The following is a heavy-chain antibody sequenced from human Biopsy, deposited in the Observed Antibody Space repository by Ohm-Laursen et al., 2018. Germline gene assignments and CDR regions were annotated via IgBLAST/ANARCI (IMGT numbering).Heavy chain of an antibody. CDR3: ARWETTLGRSLDS. J-gene: IGHJ4*02. D-gene: IGHD1-26*01. CDR2: MSPNTGNT. Sequence: SVKVSCKASGYTFTSHDINWVRQATGQGLEWTGWMSPNTGNTVHAQRFQDRVTMTSDTSTGTAYMELTSLTSDDTAVYFCARWETTLGRSLDSWGQGTLVAVSS. V-gene: IGHV1-8*01. CDR1: GYTFTSHD.